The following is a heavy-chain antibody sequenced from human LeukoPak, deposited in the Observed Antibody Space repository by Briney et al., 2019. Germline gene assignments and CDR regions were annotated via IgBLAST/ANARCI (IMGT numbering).Heavy chain of an antibody. V-gene: IGHV3-30*18. CDR1: GFTFSSYG. Sequence: GGSLRLPCAASGFTFSSYGMHWVRQAPGKWREWVAVISYDGSNKYYADSVKGRFTISRDNSKNTLYLQMNSLRAEDTAVYYCAKISSGWYGDYWGQGTLVTVSS. J-gene: IGHJ4*02. CDR2: ISYDGSNK. CDR3: AKISSGWYGDY. D-gene: IGHD6-19*01.